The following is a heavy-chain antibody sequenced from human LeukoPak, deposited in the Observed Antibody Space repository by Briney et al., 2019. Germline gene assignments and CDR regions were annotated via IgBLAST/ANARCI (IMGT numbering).Heavy chain of an antibody. CDR3: ARPHSSSWYEKNRTPSWFDP. Sequence: SETLSLTCTVSGGSISSSSYYWGWLRQPPGTGLEWIGSIYYSGSTYYNPSLKSRVTISVDTSKNQFSLKLSSVTAADTAVYYCARPHSSSWYEKNRTPSWFDPWGQGTLVTVSS. J-gene: IGHJ5*02. V-gene: IGHV4-39*01. D-gene: IGHD6-13*01. CDR2: IYYSGST. CDR1: GGSISSSSYY.